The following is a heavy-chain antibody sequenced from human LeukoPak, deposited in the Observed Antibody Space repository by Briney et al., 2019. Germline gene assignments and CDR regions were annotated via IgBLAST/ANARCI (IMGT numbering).Heavy chain of an antibody. V-gene: IGHV4-59*01. CDR2: IYYTGST. CDR3: AEGSKARPGKFDL. CDR1: GGSISSYY. J-gene: IGHJ5*02. Sequence: SETLSLTCTVSGGSISSYYWSWIRQPPGKGLEWIGYIYYTGSTDYNPSLKSRVAISVDTSKNQFSLKLSSVTAADTAVYYCAEGSKARPGKFDLWGQGTLVTV.